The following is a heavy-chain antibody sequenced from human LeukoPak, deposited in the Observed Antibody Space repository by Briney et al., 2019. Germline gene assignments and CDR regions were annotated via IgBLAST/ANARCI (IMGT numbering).Heavy chain of an antibody. D-gene: IGHD1-26*01. Sequence: SETLSLTCAVYGGSFNGYYWTWIRQPPGKGLEWIGEINHSGTTDYNPSLKSRVTISVDTSKNQFSLRVTSLTATDTAMYYCARGEKWDLHAFDMWGQGTVVTVSS. CDR2: INHSGTT. CDR1: GGSFNGYY. J-gene: IGHJ3*02. V-gene: IGHV4-34*01. CDR3: ARGEKWDLHAFDM.